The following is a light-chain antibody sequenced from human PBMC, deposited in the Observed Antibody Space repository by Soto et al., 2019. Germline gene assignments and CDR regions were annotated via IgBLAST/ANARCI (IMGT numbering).Light chain of an antibody. CDR1: QDIINY. CDR3: QQYDSLPLT. CDR2: DAS. J-gene: IGKJ5*01. V-gene: IGKV1-33*01. Sequence: DVQMTQSPFSLSASVGDRVTITCQASQDIINYLNWYQQKPGKAPKLLIYDASNLETGVPSRFSGSRSGTGFAFTISSLQPEDIAAYYCQQYDSLPLTFGQGTRLVIK.